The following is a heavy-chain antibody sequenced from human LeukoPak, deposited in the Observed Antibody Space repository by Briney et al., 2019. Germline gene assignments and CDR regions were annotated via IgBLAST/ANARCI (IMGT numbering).Heavy chain of an antibody. CDR2: ISGSGGST. V-gene: IGHV3-23*01. D-gene: IGHD3-9*01. CDR3: ARGELAMTGK. CDR1: GFTFSSYA. Sequence: GGSLRLSCAASGFTFSSYAMSWVRQAPGKGLEWVSAISGSGGSTYYADSVKGRFTISRDNAKNSLYLQMNSLRAEDTAVYYCARGELAMTGKWGQGTLVTVSS. J-gene: IGHJ4*02.